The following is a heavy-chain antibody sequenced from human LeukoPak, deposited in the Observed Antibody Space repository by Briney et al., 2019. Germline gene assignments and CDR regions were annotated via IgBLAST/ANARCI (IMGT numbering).Heavy chain of an antibody. D-gene: IGHD3-10*01. CDR1: GYTFTSYY. CDR2: INPSGGST. Sequence: ASVKVSCKASGYTFTSYYMHWVRQAPGQGLEWMGIINPSGGSTSYAQKFQGRVTMTRDTSTSTVYMELSSLRSDDTAVYYCARESHVTREDYWGQGTLVTVSS. CDR3: ARESHVTREDY. J-gene: IGHJ4*02. V-gene: IGHV1-46*01.